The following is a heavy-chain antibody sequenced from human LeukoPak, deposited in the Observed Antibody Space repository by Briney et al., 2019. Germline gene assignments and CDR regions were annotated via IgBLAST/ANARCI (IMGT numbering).Heavy chain of an antibody. CDR1: GGSINNYY. J-gene: IGHJ4*02. CDR3: ARGSLSIDY. V-gene: IGHV4-4*07. Sequence: SETLSLTCTVSGGSINNYYWSWIRQPAGKGLEWIGRMYPSGSTNYNPSLKSRVTMSVDTSKTQFSLRLSSLTAADTAVYYCARGSLSIDYWGQGTLVTVSS. CDR2: MYPSGST.